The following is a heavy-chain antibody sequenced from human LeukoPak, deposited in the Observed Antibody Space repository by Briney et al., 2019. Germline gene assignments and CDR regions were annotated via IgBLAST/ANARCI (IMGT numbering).Heavy chain of an antibody. V-gene: IGHV4-38-2*02. CDR1: GYSISSGYY. Sequence: SETQSLTCVVSGYSISSGYYWGWIRQPPGKGLEWIGSIYQSGSTYYNPSLKSRVTISLDTSKNQFSLKLSSVTAADTAVYYCARDVDCSSTSCNVFAFDIWGQGTMVTVSS. CDR2: IYQSGST. J-gene: IGHJ3*02. CDR3: ARDVDCSSTSCNVFAFDI. D-gene: IGHD2-2*01.